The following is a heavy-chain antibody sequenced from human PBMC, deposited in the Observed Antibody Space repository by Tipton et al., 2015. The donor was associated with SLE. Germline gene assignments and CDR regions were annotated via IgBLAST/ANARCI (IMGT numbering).Heavy chain of an antibody. CDR3: ARAQGGGSTYMDV. Sequence: TLSLTCTVSGGSISSSSYYWGWIRQPPGKGLEWIGSIYYSGSTYYNPSLKSRVTISVDTSKNQFSPKLSSVTAADTAVYYCARAQGGGSTYMDVWGKGTTVTVSS. J-gene: IGHJ6*03. CDR1: GGSISSSSYY. CDR2: IYYSGST. V-gene: IGHV4-39*07. D-gene: IGHD3-16*01.